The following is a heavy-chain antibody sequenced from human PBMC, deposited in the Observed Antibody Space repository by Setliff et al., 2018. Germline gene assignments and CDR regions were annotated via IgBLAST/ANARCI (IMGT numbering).Heavy chain of an antibody. CDR3: ARDSTDYYDSSGYYYGPRDNDAFDI. CDR1: GITFSDAW. D-gene: IGHD3-22*01. Sequence: GGSLRLSCVASGITFSDAWMTWVRQAPGKGLEWVSAISGSGGSTYYADSVKGRFTISRDNAKNSLYLQMKSLRVEDTAVYYCARDSTDYYDSSGYYYGPRDNDAFDIWGQGTMVTVSS. J-gene: IGHJ3*02. V-gene: IGHV3-21*01. CDR2: ISGSGGST.